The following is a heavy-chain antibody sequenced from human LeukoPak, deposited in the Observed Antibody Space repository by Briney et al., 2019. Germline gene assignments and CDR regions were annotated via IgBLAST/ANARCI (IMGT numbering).Heavy chain of an antibody. Sequence: GGSLRLSCAASGFTFSSYAMSWVRQAPGKGLECISGFSGSGGSTYYADSVKGRFTISRDNSKNTLYLQMNSLRAEDTAVYYCAKDSGYDLSSDYWGQGTLVTVSS. CDR2: FSGSGGST. CDR1: GFTFSSYA. V-gene: IGHV3-23*01. D-gene: IGHD5-12*01. CDR3: AKDSGYDLSSDY. J-gene: IGHJ4*02.